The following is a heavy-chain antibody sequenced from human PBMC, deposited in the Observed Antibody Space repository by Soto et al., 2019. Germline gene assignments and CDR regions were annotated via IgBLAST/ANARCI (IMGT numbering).Heavy chain of an antibody. V-gene: IGHV4-4*07. J-gene: IGHJ3*02. CDR2: IYTSRST. Sequence: SETLSLTCHVSGGSISSYYWSWIRQPAGKGLEWIGRIYTSRSTNYNPSLKSRVTMSVDTSKNQFSLNLTSVTAADTAVYYCARDRVTMANDAFDIWGQGTMVTVSS. CDR1: GGSISSYY. D-gene: IGHD3-10*01. CDR3: ARDRVTMANDAFDI.